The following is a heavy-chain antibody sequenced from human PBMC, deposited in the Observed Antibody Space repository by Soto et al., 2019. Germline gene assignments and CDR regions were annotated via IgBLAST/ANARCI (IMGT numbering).Heavy chain of an antibody. CDR2: IGPGNSYI. CDR3: VGGPDSWNTYPYYYYYQMAV. CDR1: GFTFSSYN. Sequence: EVQLVESGGGLVKPGGSLRLSCAASGFTFSSYNMHWVRQAPGKGLEWVSSIGPGNSYIYYADSVKGRFTISRDDAKNSLFLHMSSLRAEDTAVFFCVGGPDSWNTYPYYYYYQMAVWGQGTAVTVSS. V-gene: IGHV3-21*06. D-gene: IGHD1-1*01. J-gene: IGHJ6*02.